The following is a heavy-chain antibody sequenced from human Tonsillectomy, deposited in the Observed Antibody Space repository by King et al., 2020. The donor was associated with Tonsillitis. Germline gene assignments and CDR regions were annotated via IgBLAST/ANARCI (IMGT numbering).Heavy chain of an antibody. Sequence: VQLQQWGAGLLKPSEPLSLPCAVYGGSFSGYYWSWIRQPPGKGLEWIGEINHSGSTNYNPSLKSRVTISVDTSKNQFSLKLSSVTAADTAVYYCARGYDILTGYYRSYYYYMDVWGKGTTVTVSS. CDR2: INHSGST. CDR1: GGSFSGYY. CDR3: ARGYDILTGYYRSYYYYMDV. D-gene: IGHD3-9*01. V-gene: IGHV4-34*01. J-gene: IGHJ6*03.